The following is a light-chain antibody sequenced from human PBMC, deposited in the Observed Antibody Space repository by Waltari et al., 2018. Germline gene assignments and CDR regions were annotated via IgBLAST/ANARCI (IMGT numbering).Light chain of an antibody. CDR2: DAS. J-gene: IGKJ1*01. V-gene: IGKV3-15*01. CDR1: QSVRTN. Sequence: EVVMTQSPDTLSVSPGERATLSCRASQSVRTNLAWYQQRPRQAPRLLIYDASTRATGIPARFSGSGSGTEFTLTISSLQSEDFAVYYCQQSNNWPPWTFGQGTKVEIK. CDR3: QQSNNWPPWT.